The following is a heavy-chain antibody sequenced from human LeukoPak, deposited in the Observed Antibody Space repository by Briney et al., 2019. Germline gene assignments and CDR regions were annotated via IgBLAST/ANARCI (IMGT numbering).Heavy chain of an antibody. D-gene: IGHD3-10*01. CDR1: GGSFSGYY. Sequence: SETLSLTCAVYGGSFSGYYWSWIRQPPGKGLEWIGEINHSGSTNYNPSLKSRVTISVDTSKNQFSLKLSSVTAADTAVYYCARGFGGSGSFIYYYMDVWGKGTTVTVSS. J-gene: IGHJ6*03. CDR3: ARGFGGSGSFIYYYMDV. CDR2: INHSGST. V-gene: IGHV4-34*01.